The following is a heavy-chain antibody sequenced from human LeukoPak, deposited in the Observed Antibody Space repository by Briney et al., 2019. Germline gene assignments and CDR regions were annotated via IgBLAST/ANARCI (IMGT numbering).Heavy chain of an antibody. V-gene: IGHV1-8*01. Sequence: GASVKVSCKASGYTFTSYDINWVRQATGQGLEWMGWMNPNSGNTGYAQKFQGRVTMTRNTSISTAYMELSSLRSEDTAVYYCARGPYYYDSSGYPSFDPWGQGTLVTVSS. D-gene: IGHD3-22*01. J-gene: IGHJ5*02. CDR3: ARGPYYYDSSGYPSFDP. CDR2: MNPNSGNT. CDR1: GYTFTSYD.